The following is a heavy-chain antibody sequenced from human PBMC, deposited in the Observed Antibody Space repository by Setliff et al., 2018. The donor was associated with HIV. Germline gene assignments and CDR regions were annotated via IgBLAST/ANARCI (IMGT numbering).Heavy chain of an antibody. Sequence: PSETLSLTCTVSGGSISSGSYYWNWIRQPAGKGLEWIGRIYTSGSTNYNPSLKSRVTISVDTSRNQFSLKVSSVTAADTAVYYCARVSITYWYSIPRDYYYYMDVWGEGTTVTVSS. CDR3: ARVSITYWYSIPRDYYYYMDV. CDR1: GGSISSGSYY. J-gene: IGHJ6*03. V-gene: IGHV4-61*02. CDR2: IYTSGST. D-gene: IGHD2-8*02.